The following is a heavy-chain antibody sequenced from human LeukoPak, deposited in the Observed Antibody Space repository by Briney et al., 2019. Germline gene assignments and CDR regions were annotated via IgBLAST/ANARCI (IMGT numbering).Heavy chain of an antibody. Sequence: GGSLRLSRAASGFTFSSYSMNWVRQAPGKGLEWVSYISSSSSTIYYADSVKGRFTISRDNSKNTLYLQMNSLRVEDTAVYYCAKDHGYSQIVDYHYMDVWGKGTTVTVSS. CDR3: AKDHGYSQIVDYHYMDV. CDR1: GFTFSSYS. D-gene: IGHD5-18*01. CDR2: ISSSSSTI. J-gene: IGHJ6*03. V-gene: IGHV3-48*01.